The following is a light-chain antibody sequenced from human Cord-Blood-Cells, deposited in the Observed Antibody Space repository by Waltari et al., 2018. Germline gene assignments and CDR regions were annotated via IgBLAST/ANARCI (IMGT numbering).Light chain of an antibody. J-gene: IGLJ1*01. CDR3: SSYTSSSTLYV. CDR1: SSAVGGYNY. Sequence: QSALTQPASVSGSPGQSLTISCTGTSSAVGGYNYFSWYQQHPGKAPKLMIYEVSNRPSGVSNRFSGSKSGNTASLTISGLQAEDEADYYCSSYTSSSTLYVFGTGTKVTVL. CDR2: EVS. V-gene: IGLV2-14*01.